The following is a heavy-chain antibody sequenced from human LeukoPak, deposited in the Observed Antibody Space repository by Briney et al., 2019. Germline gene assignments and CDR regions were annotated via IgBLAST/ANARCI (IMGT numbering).Heavy chain of an antibody. V-gene: IGHV3-21*01. D-gene: IGHD3-22*01. CDR3: ARDETYYYDSSTYYYFNH. CDR2: ISSSSTYI. Sequence: GGSLRLSCAASGFTFSTYSMNRVRQAPGKGLEWVSSISSSSTYIYYADSVKGRFTISRDNAKNSLYLQMSSLRAEDTAVYYCARDETYYYDSSTYYYFNHWGQGTLVTVSS. J-gene: IGHJ1*01. CDR1: GFTFSTYS.